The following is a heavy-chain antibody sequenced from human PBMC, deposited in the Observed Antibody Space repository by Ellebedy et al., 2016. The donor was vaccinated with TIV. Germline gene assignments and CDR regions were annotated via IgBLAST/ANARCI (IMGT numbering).Heavy chain of an antibody. D-gene: IGHD1-26*01. CDR2: ISDNGGRT. CDR3: VKSKVVGATPGDY. V-gene: IGHV3-64D*06. CDR1: GFTFISYA. J-gene: IGHJ4*02. Sequence: GESLKISCSASGFTFISYAMHWVRQAPGKGLEYVSAISDNGGRTYYADSVKGRFTISRDNSKNTLYLQMSSLRAEDTAVYYCVKSKVVGATPGDYWGQGALVTVSS.